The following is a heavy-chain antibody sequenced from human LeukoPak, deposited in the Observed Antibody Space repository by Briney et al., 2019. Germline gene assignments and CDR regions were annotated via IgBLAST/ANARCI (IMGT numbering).Heavy chain of an antibody. CDR3: ARGGLYSGYVSHFDY. CDR2: ISYDGSNK. CDR1: GFTFSSYA. D-gene: IGHD5-12*01. Sequence: GGSLRLSCAASGFTFSSYAMHWVRQAPGKGLEWVAVISYDGSNKYYADSVKGRFTISRDNSKNTLYLQMNSLRAEDTAVYYCARGGLYSGYVSHFDYWGQGTLVTVSS. V-gene: IGHV3-30-3*01. J-gene: IGHJ4*02.